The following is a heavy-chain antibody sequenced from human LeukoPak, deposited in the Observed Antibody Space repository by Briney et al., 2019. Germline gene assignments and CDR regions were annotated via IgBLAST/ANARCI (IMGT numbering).Heavy chain of an antibody. CDR3: AKGNFYHHDPAGYLEEHALDM. CDR1: GFTLRNYG. D-gene: IGHD3-9*01. Sequence: GGSLRLSCVASGFTLRNYGMTWVRQAPGKGLEWVSIIRSAGATTYYAESVKGRFTISRDNSKNTVYLQMYRLRADDTAVYYCAKGNFYHHDPAGYLEEHALDMWGQGTMVTVSS. CDR2: IRSAGATT. V-gene: IGHV3-23*01. J-gene: IGHJ3*02.